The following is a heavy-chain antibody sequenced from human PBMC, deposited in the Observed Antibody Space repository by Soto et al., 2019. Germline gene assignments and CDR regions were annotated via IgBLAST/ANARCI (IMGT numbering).Heavy chain of an antibody. CDR2: IGGDGEST. J-gene: IGHJ4*02. V-gene: IGHV3-23*01. CDR3: AKGATPAILLSYFDY. Sequence: WGSLRLSCAASGFTFSRYAMSWVRQIPGKGLECVSAIGGDGESTHYADSVKGRFTISRDNSKNTLYLLMNSLRDDDTAVYYCAKGATPAILLSYFDYWGQGTLVTVSS. CDR1: GFTFSRYA. D-gene: IGHD2-2*01.